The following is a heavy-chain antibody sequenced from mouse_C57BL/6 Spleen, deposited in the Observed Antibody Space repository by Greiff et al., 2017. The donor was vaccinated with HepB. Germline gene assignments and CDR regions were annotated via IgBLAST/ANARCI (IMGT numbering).Heavy chain of an antibody. CDR2: IDPEDGGT. V-gene: IGHV14-2*01. Sequence: VQLQQSGAELVKPGASVKLSCTASGFNIKDYYMHWVKQRTEQGLEWIGRIDPEDGGTKYAPKFQGKATITADTSSNTASLQLSSLTSEDTAVYYCASLDYYGFSPIAYWGQGTLVTVSA. CDR3: ASLDYYGFSPIAY. CDR1: GFNIKDYY. D-gene: IGHD1-1*01. J-gene: IGHJ3*01.